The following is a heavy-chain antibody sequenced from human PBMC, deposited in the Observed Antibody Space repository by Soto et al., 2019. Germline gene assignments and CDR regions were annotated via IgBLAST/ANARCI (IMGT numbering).Heavy chain of an antibody. CDR2: IKSRADGGTT. Sequence: GGSLRLSCAASGFTFTKAWMTWVRQTPGKGLEWVGRIKSRADGGTTDYAASVKDRFIISRDDSNAKNSLYLQMNSLRAEDTAVYYCARVEGPQGYWGQGTLVTVSS. J-gene: IGHJ4*02. CDR1: GFTFTKAW. CDR3: ARVEGPQGY. V-gene: IGHV3-15*01.